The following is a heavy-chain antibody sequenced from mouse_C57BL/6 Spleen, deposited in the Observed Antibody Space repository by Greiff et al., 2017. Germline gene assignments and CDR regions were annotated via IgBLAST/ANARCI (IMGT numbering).Heavy chain of an antibody. J-gene: IGHJ1*03. CDR2: IHPNSGST. V-gene: IGHV1-64*01. CDR3: AIYYGYDWYFDV. Sequence: QVQLQQPGAELVKPGASVKLSCKASGYTFTSYWMHWVKQRPGQGLEWIGMIHPNSGSTNYNEKFKSKATLTVDKSSSTAYMQLSSLTSEDSAVYYCAIYYGYDWYFDVWGTGTTVTVSS. D-gene: IGHD2-2*01. CDR1: GYTFTSYW.